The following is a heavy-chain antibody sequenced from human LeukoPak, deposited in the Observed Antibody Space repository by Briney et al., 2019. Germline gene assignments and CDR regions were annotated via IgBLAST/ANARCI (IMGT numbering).Heavy chain of an antibody. D-gene: IGHD3-22*01. Sequence: GGSLRLSCAASGFTFSSYAMSWVRQAPGKGLEWVSAISGSGGSTYYADSVKGRFTTSRDNSKNTLYLQMNSLRAEDTAVYYCAKPPLYDSSGYCYDYWGQGTLVTVSS. CDR2: ISGSGGST. J-gene: IGHJ4*02. CDR1: GFTFSSYA. CDR3: AKPPLYDSSGYCYDY. V-gene: IGHV3-23*01.